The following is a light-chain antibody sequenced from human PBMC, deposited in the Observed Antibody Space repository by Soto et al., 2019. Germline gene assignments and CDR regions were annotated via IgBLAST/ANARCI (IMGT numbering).Light chain of an antibody. Sequence: QSVLTQPASVSGSPGQSITISCTGTSSDVGGYNYVSWYQQHPGKAPKLMISEVSNRPSGVSNRFSGSKSGNTASLTISGLQAEDEADYYCSSYSSNYTVIFGGGTKLTVL. V-gene: IGLV2-14*01. CDR3: SSYSSNYTVI. CDR2: EVS. J-gene: IGLJ2*01. CDR1: SSDVGGYNY.